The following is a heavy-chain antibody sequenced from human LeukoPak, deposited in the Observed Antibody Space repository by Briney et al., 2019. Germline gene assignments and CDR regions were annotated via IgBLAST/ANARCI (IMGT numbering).Heavy chain of an antibody. CDR1: GYMFSSYF. Sequence: ASVEVSCKASGYMFSSYFMHWVRQAPGQGLEWMGIINPSGGSTSYPQKFQGRVTMTRDTSTSTVYMELSSLTSEDTAVYYCARELGYTYGYWGQGTLVTVSS. CDR2: INPSGGST. D-gene: IGHD5-18*01. CDR3: ARELGYTYGY. V-gene: IGHV1-46*01. J-gene: IGHJ4*02.